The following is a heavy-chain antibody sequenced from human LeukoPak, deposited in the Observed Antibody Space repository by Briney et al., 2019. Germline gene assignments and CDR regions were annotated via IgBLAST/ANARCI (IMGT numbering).Heavy chain of an antibody. CDR1: GGSISSGSYY. CDR2: IYTSGST. CDR3: ARELISGSYYSD. D-gene: IGHD3-10*01. V-gene: IGHV4-61*02. Sequence: SETLSLTCTVSGGSISSGSYYWSWIRQPAGKGLEWIGRIYTSGSTNYNPSLKSRVTISVDTSKNQFPLKLSSVTAADTAVYYCARELISGSYYSDWGQGTLVTVSS. J-gene: IGHJ4*02.